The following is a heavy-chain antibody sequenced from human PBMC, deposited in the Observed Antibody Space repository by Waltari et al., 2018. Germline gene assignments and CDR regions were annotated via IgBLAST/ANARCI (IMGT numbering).Heavy chain of an antibody. Sequence: EVQLVESGGGSVQPGGSLRLSCAASGLTFRNYWMNWVRQAPGKGVELVHKIKQDGSEKNYVASVEGRFSISRDNAQNSLYLQMNSLRAEDTAIYYCVTGLTTVTAKDYFDHWGQGALVTVS. CDR2: IKQDGSEK. CDR3: VTGLTTVTAKDYFDH. D-gene: IGHD4-17*01. V-gene: IGHV3-7*01. CDR1: GLTFRNYW. J-gene: IGHJ4*02.